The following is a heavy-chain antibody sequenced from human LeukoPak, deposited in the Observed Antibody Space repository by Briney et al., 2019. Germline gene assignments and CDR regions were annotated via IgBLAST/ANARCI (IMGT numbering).Heavy chain of an antibody. D-gene: IGHD1-26*01. Sequence: PGGSLRLSCVASGFTFSNYWVTWVRQAPEKGLEWVANIKEHGGEKYYVDSVKGRFTISRDNAKNSLYLQMNSLRAEDTAMYYCARGDPVGATLGSFDIWGQGTMVTVSS. CDR1: GFTFSNYW. CDR3: ARGDPVGATLGSFDI. J-gene: IGHJ3*02. CDR2: IKEHGGEK. V-gene: IGHV3-7*01.